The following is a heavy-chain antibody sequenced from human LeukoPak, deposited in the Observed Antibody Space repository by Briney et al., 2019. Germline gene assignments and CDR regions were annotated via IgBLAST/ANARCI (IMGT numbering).Heavy chain of an antibody. J-gene: IGHJ4*02. D-gene: IGHD1-1*01. CDR1: GYIFTNCD. CDR2: ISPYNGDT. CDR3: TRATGGLSDY. Sequence: ASVKVSCKTSGYIFTNCDINWVRQAPGQGLEWMGWISPYNGDTKYAQKVQDRVTMSTDTSTSTTYMELRSLRSDDTAVYYCTRATGGLSDYWGQGTLVTVSS. V-gene: IGHV1-18*04.